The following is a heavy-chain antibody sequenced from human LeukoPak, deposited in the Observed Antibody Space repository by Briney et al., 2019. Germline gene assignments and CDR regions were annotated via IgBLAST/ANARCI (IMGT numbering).Heavy chain of an antibody. D-gene: IGHD3-3*01. Sequence: SETLSLTCTVSGGSISSGDYYWSWIRQPPGKGLEWIGYIYYSGSTYYNPSLKRRVAISEDTSGKQFSLRLGSVTAADTAVYFCARVGSGLNLYYFDYWGQGILVTVSS. CDR2: IYYSGST. CDR3: ARVGSGLNLYYFDY. J-gene: IGHJ4*02. CDR1: GGSISSGDYY. V-gene: IGHV4-30-4*08.